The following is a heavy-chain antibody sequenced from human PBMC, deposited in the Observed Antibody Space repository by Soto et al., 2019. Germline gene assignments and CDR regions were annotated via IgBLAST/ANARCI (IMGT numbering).Heavy chain of an antibody. CDR2: INAGNGNT. V-gene: IGHV1-3*01. J-gene: IGHJ5*02. CDR1: GYTFTSYA. CDR3: ARDGYDFWSGHTGNWFDP. D-gene: IGHD3-3*01. Sequence: ASVKVSCKASGYTFTSYAMHWVRQAPGQRLEWMGRINAGNGNTKYSQKFQGRVTITRDTSASTAYMELSSLRSEDTAVYYCARDGYDFWSGHTGNWFDPWGQGTLVTVSS.